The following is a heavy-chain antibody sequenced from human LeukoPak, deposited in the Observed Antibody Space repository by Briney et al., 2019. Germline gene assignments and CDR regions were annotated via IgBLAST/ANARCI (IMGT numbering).Heavy chain of an antibody. V-gene: IGHV3-11*06. Sequence: PGGSQRLSCAASGFTFSDYYMSWIRQAPGKGLQWVSYISSGSSYTNYVDSVKGRFTISRDNAKNSLYLQMNSLRAEDTAVYYCARDLVRGTSDYWGQGSPVHGSS. CDR2: ISSGSSYT. J-gene: IGHJ4*02. CDR1: GFTFSDYY. CDR3: ARDLVRGTSDY. D-gene: IGHD3-10*01.